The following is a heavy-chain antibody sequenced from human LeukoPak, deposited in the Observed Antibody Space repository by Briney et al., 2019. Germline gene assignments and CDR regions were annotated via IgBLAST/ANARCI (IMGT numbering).Heavy chain of an antibody. D-gene: IGHD4-17*01. CDR1: GGSFSGYY. J-gene: IGHJ4*02. CDR2: INHSGST. V-gene: IGHV4-34*01. Sequence: KPSETLSLTCAVYGGSFSGYYWSWIRQPPGKGLEWIGEINHSGSTNYNPSLKSRVTISVDTSKNQFSLKLSSVTAADTAVYYCARGTVTTPDYFDYWGQGTLVTVSS. CDR3: ARGTVTTPDYFDY.